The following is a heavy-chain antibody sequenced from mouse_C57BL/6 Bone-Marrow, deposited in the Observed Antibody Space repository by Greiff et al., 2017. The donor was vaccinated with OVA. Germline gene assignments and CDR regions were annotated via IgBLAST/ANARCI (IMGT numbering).Heavy chain of an antibody. J-gene: IGHJ1*03. V-gene: IGHV5-6*01. CDR1: GFTFSSYG. CDR2: ISSGGSYT. D-gene: IGHD1-3*01. CDR3: ARQKVVPHWYFDV. Sequence: EVQLVESGGDLVKPGGSLKLSCAASGFTFSSYGMSWVRQTPDKRLEWVATISSGGSYTYYPDSVKGRFTISRDNAKNTLYLQMSSLKSEDTAMYYCARQKVVPHWYFDVWGTGTTVTVSS.